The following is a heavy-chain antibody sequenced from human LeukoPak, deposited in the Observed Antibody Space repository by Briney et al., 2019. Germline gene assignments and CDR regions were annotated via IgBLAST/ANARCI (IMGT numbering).Heavy chain of an antibody. CDR1: AFTFSSYA. V-gene: IGHV3-23*01. Sequence: GGSLRLSCGASAFTFSSYAMSWVRQAPGKGLEWVSAISGSGGSTYYADSVKGRFTISRDNSKNTLYLQMNSLRAEDTAVYYCAKTTGDDYYFDYWGQGTLVTVSS. D-gene: IGHD7-27*01. CDR2: ISGSGGST. J-gene: IGHJ4*02. CDR3: AKTTGDDYYFDY.